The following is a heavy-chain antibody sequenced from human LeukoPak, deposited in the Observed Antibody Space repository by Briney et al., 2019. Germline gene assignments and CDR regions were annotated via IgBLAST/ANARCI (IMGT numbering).Heavy chain of an antibody. CDR2: INPSGGST. V-gene: IGHV1-46*01. Sequence: ASVKVSCKASGYTFTSYYMHWVRQAPGQGLEWMGIINPSGGSTSYAQKFQGRVTMTRDTSTSTVYMELSSLRSEDTAVYHCARAPYYYDSSGLGIDYWGQGTLVTVSS. CDR3: ARAPYYYDSSGLGIDY. J-gene: IGHJ4*02. D-gene: IGHD3-22*01. CDR1: GYTFTSYY.